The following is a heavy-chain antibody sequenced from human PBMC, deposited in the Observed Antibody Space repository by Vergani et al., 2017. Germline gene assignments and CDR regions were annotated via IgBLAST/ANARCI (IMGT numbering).Heavy chain of an antibody. Sequence: EVQLVESGGGLVQPGRSLRLSCAASGFTFDDYAMHWVRQAPGKGLEWVSGISWNSGSIGYADSVKGRFTISRDNAKNSLYLQMNSLRAEDTAVYYCAKGGGYSYGWYYYYYGMDVWGQGTTVTVSS. CDR1: GFTFDDYA. CDR3: AKGGGYSYGWYYYYYGMDV. J-gene: IGHJ6*02. V-gene: IGHV3-9*01. D-gene: IGHD5-18*01. CDR2: ISWNSGSI.